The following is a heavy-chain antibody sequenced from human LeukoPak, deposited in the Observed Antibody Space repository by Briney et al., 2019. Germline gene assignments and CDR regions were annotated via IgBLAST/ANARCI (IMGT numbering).Heavy chain of an antibody. CDR1: GGSISSGDYY. CDR3: ARPYYYDSRIDP. J-gene: IGHJ5*02. D-gene: IGHD3-22*01. CDR2: TYYSGST. V-gene: IGHV4-30-4*01. Sequence: SETLSLTCTVSGGSISSGDYYWSWIRQPPGKGLEWIAYTYYSGSTYYNPSLKSRVTMSADTSKNQLSLKLSSVTAADTAAYYCARPYYYDSRIDPWGQGILVTVSS.